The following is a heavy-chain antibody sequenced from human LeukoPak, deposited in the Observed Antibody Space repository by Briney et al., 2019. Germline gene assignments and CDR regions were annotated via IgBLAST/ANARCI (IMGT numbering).Heavy chain of an antibody. D-gene: IGHD1-26*01. J-gene: IGHJ4*02. Sequence: GGSLRLSCAASGFTFNIYWMHWVRQAPGKGLVWVSRINSDGSSTNYADSVKGRFTISRDNAKNTLYLQMNSLRAEDTAIYYCTRDTRGSYGMDYWGQGTLVTVSS. CDR2: INSDGSST. CDR3: TRDTRGSYGMDY. CDR1: GFTFNIYW. V-gene: IGHV3-74*01.